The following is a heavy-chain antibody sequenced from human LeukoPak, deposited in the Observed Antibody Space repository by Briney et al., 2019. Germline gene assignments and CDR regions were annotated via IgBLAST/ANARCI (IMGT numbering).Heavy chain of an antibody. CDR2: IYHSGRT. CDR3: ARHQYYDSSGYYYNFDY. Sequence: SETLSLTCTVSGYSISSGYYWGWIRQPPGKGLEWIGSIYHSGRTFYNPSLKSRVTISVDTSMNQFSLKLTSVTAADTAVYYCARHQYYDSSGYYYNFDYWGQGTLVTVSS. V-gene: IGHV4-38-2*02. CDR1: GYSISSGYY. J-gene: IGHJ4*02. D-gene: IGHD3-22*01.